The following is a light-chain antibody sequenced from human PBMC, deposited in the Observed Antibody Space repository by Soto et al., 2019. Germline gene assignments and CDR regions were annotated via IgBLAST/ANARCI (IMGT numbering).Light chain of an antibody. CDR1: SSTVGSNH. Sequence: QAVLTPPPSASGTPGQRVTISCSGYSSTVGSNHVYWYQKFPGMAPKLLISKNNQRPSGVPDRFSGSKSGTSASLAISGLRSEDYADYYCAAWDDNFIPYVFASGTKVTGL. V-gene: IGLV1-47*01. CDR2: KNN. J-gene: IGLJ1*01. CDR3: AAWDDNFIPYV.